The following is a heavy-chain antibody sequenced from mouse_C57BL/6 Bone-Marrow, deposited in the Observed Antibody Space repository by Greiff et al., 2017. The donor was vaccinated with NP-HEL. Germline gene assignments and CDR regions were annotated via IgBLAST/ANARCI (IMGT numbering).Heavy chain of an antibody. CDR2: ISNLAYSI. Sequence: EVKLVESGGGLVQPGGSLKLSCAASGFTFSDYGMAWVRQAPRKGPEWVAFISNLAYSIYSADTVTGRFTISRENAKNTLYLEMSSLRSEDTAMYYCARRGGYYYGSSHWYFDVWGTGTTVTVSS. V-gene: IGHV5-15*01. CDR1: GFTFSDYG. CDR3: ARRGGYYYGSSHWYFDV. J-gene: IGHJ1*03. D-gene: IGHD1-1*01.